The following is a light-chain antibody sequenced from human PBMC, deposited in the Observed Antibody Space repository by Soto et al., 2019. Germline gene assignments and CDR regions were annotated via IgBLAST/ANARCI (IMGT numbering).Light chain of an antibody. CDR2: KAS. CDR3: QQYNSYSST. J-gene: IGKJ1*01. Sequence: DIQMTQSPSTLSASVGDRVTITCRASQSISSWLAWYQQKPGKAPKLLIYKASSLESGVPSRFSGSGSGTEFNLTISSLQPDDFATYYCQQYNSYSSTFGQGTKVEIK. CDR1: QSISSW. V-gene: IGKV1-5*03.